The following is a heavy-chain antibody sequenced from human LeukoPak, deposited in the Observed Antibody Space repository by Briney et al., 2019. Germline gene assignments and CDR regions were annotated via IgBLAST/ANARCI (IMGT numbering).Heavy chain of an antibody. V-gene: IGHV4-38-2*02. CDR2: IYHSGST. D-gene: IGHD6-19*01. CDR3: ARDLVSGWYNY. CDR1: GCSISSGYY. J-gene: IGHJ4*02. Sequence: PSETLSLTCAVSGCSISSGYYWGWIWQPPGKGLEWIGSIYHSGSTYYNPSLKSRVTISVDTSKNQFSLKLSSVTAADTAVYYCARDLVSGWYNYWGQGTLVTVSS.